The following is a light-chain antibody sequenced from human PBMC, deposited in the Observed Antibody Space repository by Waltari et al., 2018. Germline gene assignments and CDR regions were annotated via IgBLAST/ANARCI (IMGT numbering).Light chain of an antibody. J-gene: IGLJ2*01. CDR1: SSGSGGYNY. Sequence: SALTQPDSVSGSPGQSITISCSGTSSGSGGYNYVSWYQQHPGEAPKVIIYDVTNRPSGVSNRFSGSKSGSSASLIISGLQPEDEAVYYCSSFTSSTTGIFGVGTKLTVL. CDR2: DVT. CDR3: SSFTSSTTGI. V-gene: IGLV2-14*03.